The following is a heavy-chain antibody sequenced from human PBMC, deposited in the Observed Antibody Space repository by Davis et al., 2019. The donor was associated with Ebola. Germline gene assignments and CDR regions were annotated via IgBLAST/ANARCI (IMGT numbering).Heavy chain of an antibody. CDR3: ARHLGYCTGGVCYIIYNWFDP. CDR2: IYYSGST. CDR1: GGSISSYY. Sequence: SETLSLTCTVSGGSISSYYWSWIRQPPGKGLEWIGYIYYSGSTNYHPSLKSRFTISVDTSKNQFSLKLSSVTAADTAVYYCARHLGYCTGGVCYIIYNWFDPWGQGTLVTVSS. V-gene: IGHV4-59*08. J-gene: IGHJ5*02. D-gene: IGHD2-8*02.